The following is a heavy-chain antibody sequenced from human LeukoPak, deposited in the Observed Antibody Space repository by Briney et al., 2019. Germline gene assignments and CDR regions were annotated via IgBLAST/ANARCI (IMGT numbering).Heavy chain of an antibody. CDR3: AKVGRSGWPLDN. V-gene: IGHV3-7*01. CDR1: GFTFTYYW. Sequence: GGSLRLSCAASGFTFTYYWMSWVRQAPGKGLEWVANINQDDTQKYSVDSVKGRFAISKDNAKNSLYLQMNSLRVEDTAVYYCAKVGRSGWPLDNWGQGTLVTVSS. D-gene: IGHD6-19*01. CDR2: INQDDTQK. J-gene: IGHJ4*02.